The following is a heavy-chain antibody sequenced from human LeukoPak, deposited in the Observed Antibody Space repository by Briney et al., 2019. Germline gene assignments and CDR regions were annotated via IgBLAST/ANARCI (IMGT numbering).Heavy chain of an antibody. J-gene: IGHJ4*02. CDR3: AREDHSGWYGTGGDY. CDR2: MSYDGSNR. Sequence: PWGALRLSCAAPGFSFSSYTMHWVRQAPGKGLEWVAVMSYDGSNRYYADSVKGRFTISRDNSKNTLYLQMNSLRAEDTAVYYCAREDHSGWYGTGGDYWGQGTLVTVSS. D-gene: IGHD6-19*01. CDR1: GFSFSSYT. V-gene: IGHV3-30-3*01.